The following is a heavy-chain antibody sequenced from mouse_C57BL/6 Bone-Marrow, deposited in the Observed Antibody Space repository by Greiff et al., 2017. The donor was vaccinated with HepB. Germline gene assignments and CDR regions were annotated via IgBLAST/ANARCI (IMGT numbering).Heavy chain of an antibody. D-gene: IGHD2-4*01. CDR1: GYTFTSYW. CDR2: IYPGSGST. V-gene: IGHV1-55*01. Sequence: QVQLQQPGAELVKPGASVKMSCKASGYTFTSYWITWVKQRPGQGLEWIGDIYPGSGSTNYNEKFKSKATLTVDTSSSTAYMQLSSLTSEDSAVYYCARGDGLYEYVHWYFDVWGTGTTVTVSS. J-gene: IGHJ1*03. CDR3: ARGDGLYEYVHWYFDV.